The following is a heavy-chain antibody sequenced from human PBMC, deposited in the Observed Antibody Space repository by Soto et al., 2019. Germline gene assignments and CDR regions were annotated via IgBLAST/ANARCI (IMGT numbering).Heavy chain of an antibody. J-gene: IGHJ5*02. D-gene: IGHD1-1*01. CDR3: ARRPTATAS. Sequence: EAQMLESGGGSVQPGGSLRLSCAASGFTFSTYAVAWVRQSPGKGLEWVSSISASGGDTWYADSVKGRFTISRDNSKNTLYLQMNRLRVDDTAVYYCARRPTATASWGQGTLVTVSS. CDR2: ISASGGDT. V-gene: IGHV3-23*01. CDR1: GFTFSTYA.